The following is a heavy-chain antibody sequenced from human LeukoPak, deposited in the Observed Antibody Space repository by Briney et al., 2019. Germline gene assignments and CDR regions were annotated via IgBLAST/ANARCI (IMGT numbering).Heavy chain of an antibody. CDR1: GGTFSSYA. V-gene: IGHV1-69*13. J-gene: IGHJ6*03. Sequence: GASVKVSCKASGGTFSSYAISWVRQAPGQGLEWMGGIIPIFGTANYAQKFQGRVTITADESTSTAYMELSSPRSEDTAVYYCARARAIAVAGYYYYYMDVWGKGTTVTVSS. CDR2: IIPIFGTA. CDR3: ARARAIAVAGYYYYYMDV. D-gene: IGHD6-19*01.